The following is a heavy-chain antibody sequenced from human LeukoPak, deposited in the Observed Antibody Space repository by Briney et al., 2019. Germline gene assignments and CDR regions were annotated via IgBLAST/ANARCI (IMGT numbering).Heavy chain of an antibody. D-gene: IGHD4/OR15-4a*01. CDR2: ISYSGYA. Sequence: SETLSLTCAVSGDSISRYYWGWSRPAPGKGLESFGFISYSGYASYNPSLKSRVTLSRDTSKNQFSLRLSSLTAADTAVYFCARGQNDYGGMVFDFWGQGILVTVSS. J-gene: IGHJ4*02. CDR3: ARGQNDYGGMVFDF. V-gene: IGHV4-59*01. CDR1: GDSISRYY.